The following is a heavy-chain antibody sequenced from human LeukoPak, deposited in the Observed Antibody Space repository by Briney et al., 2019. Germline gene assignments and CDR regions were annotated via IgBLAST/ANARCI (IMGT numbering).Heavy chain of an antibody. CDR2: ISPIGSRT. CDR1: GFTFSTYA. V-gene: IGHV3-23*01. J-gene: IGHJ4*02. CDR3: AKASAVLKPIDS. Sequence: GGSLRLSCAASGFTFSTYAMNWVRQAPGKGLEWVSAISPIGSRTYYADSVKGRFTISRDNSKNTLYLQMNSLRAGDTAIYYCAKASAVLKPIDSWGQGTLVTVSS. D-gene: IGHD1-14*01.